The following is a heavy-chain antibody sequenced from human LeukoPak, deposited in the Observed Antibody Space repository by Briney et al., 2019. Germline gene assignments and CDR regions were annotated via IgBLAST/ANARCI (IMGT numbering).Heavy chain of an antibody. J-gene: IGHJ4*02. D-gene: IGHD6-13*01. V-gene: IGHV4-31*03. Sequence: SETLSLTCTVSGGSISSGGYYWSWIRQHPGKGLEWIGYIYYSGSTYYNPSLKSRVTISVDTSKNQFSLKLSSVTAADTAVYYCASVDILGIAAPFDYWGQGTLVTVSS. CDR1: GGSISSGGYY. CDR3: ASVDILGIAAPFDY. CDR2: IYYSGST.